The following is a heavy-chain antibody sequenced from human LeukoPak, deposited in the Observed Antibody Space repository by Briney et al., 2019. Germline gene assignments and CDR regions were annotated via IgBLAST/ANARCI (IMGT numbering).Heavy chain of an antibody. CDR2: IYHSGST. CDR3: ATGSDSATSDAFDI. CDR1: GGSISSGGYY. D-gene: IGHD1-26*01. V-gene: IGHV4-30-2*02. J-gene: IGHJ3*02. Sequence: PSQTLSLTCTVSGGSISSGGYYWSWIRQPPGKGLEWIGYIYHSGSTYYNPSLKSRVTISVDRSKNQFSLNLNSVTAADTAVYYCATGSDSATSDAFDIWGQGTMVTVSS.